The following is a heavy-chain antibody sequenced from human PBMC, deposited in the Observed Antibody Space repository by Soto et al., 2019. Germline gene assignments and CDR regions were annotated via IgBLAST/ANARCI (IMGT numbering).Heavy chain of an antibody. Sequence: QVQLQESGPGLVKPSGTLSLTCAVSSGSISSSNWWSWVRQPPGKGLEWIGEIFHSGSPNYNLSLKSRVTISLDKSNNEVSLKLSSVTAADTAIYYCARSSNAISGTMNFDHWGHGILVTVSS. D-gene: IGHD1-20*01. CDR3: ARSSNAISGTMNFDH. V-gene: IGHV4-4*02. J-gene: IGHJ4*01. CDR2: IFHSGSP. CDR1: SGSISSSNW.